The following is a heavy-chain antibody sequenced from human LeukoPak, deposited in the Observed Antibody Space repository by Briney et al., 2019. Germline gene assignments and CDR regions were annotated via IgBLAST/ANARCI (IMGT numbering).Heavy chain of an antibody. D-gene: IGHD3-10*01. CDR3: ARGVIRGYYFDY. J-gene: IGHJ4*02. CDR2: INAGNGNT. CDR1: GYTFTSYA. V-gene: IGHV1-3*01. Sequence: ASVKVSCTASGYTFTSYAMHWVRQAPGQRLEWMGWINAGNGNTKYSQKFQGRVTITRDTSASTAYMELSSLRSEDTAVYYCARGVIRGYYFDYWGQGTLVTVSS.